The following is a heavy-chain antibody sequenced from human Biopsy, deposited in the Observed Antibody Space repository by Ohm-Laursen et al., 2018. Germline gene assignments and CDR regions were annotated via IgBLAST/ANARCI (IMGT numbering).Heavy chain of an antibody. CDR2: IFYDGSNT. CDR3: AKDRYNYAPIGGFSMDV. J-gene: IGHJ6*02. Sequence: SSLRLSCTASGSTFNNYGMQWVRQAPGKGLEWVAFIFYDGSNTYYADSVKGRFTISRDNSRDTLYLQMSSLRAEDTAVYYCAKDRYNYAPIGGFSMDVWGQGTTVTVSS. CDR1: GSTFNNYG. V-gene: IGHV3-30*18. D-gene: IGHD5-18*01.